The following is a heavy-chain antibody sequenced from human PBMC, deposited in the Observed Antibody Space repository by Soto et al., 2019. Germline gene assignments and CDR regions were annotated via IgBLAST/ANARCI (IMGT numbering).Heavy chain of an antibody. V-gene: IGHV2-26*01. CDR3: ARAYSSGWFSYFDF. J-gene: IGHJ4*02. D-gene: IGHD6-19*01. CDR2: ILSNDEE. Sequence: SVPTLVNPTETLTLTCTVSGFSLSEANMGVSWIRQPPGKALEWLAHILSNDEEVYSTSLENRLTISKDTSKSQVVLTLTDIDPLDTATYYCARAYSSGWFSYFDFWGQGTLVTVSS. CDR1: GFSLSEANMG.